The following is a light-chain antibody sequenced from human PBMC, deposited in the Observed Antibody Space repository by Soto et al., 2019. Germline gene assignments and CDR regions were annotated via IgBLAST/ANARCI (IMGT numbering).Light chain of an antibody. CDR2: KAS. J-gene: IGKJ1*01. V-gene: IGKV1-5*03. CDR3: QQYNSYS. Sequence: DIQMTQSPSTPSASVGDRVTVTCRASQSISSWLAWYQQKPGKAPKLLIYKASSLESGVPSRFSGSGSGTEFTLTISSLQPDDFATYYCQQYNSYSFGQGTKVDI. CDR1: QSISSW.